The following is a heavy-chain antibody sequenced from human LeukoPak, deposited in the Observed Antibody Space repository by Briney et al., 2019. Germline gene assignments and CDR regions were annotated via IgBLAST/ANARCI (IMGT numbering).Heavy chain of an antibody. Sequence: PPETLSLTCTVSGGSISSSSYYWGWIRQPPGKGLEWIGSIYYSGSTYYNPSLKSRVTISVDTSKNQFSLKLSSVTAADTAVYYCARDYYSGSLDYWGQGTLVTVSS. CDR1: GGSISSSSYY. CDR3: ARDYYSGSLDY. J-gene: IGHJ4*02. CDR2: IYYSGST. D-gene: IGHD1-26*01. V-gene: IGHV4-39*07.